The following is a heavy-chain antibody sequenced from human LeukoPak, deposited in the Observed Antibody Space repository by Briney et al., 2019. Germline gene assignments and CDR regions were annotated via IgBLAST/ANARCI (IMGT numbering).Heavy chain of an antibody. V-gene: IGHV4-30-2*01. CDR2: IHDGGST. CDR1: GGSISSGGYY. Sequence: SETLSLTCTVSGGSISSGGYYWSWIRQPPGKGLEWIGFIHDGGSTSYNSSLKSRVAISVDRSKNQFSLTLSSVTAADTAIYYCARDSPKRYSGSYFDYWGQGTLVTVSS. CDR3: ARDSPKRYSGSYFDY. J-gene: IGHJ4*02. D-gene: IGHD1-26*01.